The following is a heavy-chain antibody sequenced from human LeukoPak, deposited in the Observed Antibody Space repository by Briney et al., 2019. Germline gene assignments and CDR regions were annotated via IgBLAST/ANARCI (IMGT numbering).Heavy chain of an antibody. CDR3: ARHGSSSLAGSPWDNWFDP. V-gene: IGHV1-18*01. D-gene: IGHD6-13*01. CDR1: GYTFISYG. J-gene: IGHJ5*02. Sequence: GASVKVSCKASGYTFISYGINWVRQAPGQGLEWMGWISAYNGNTNYAQKLQGRVTMTTDTSTSTAYMELRSLRSDDTAVYYCARHGSSSLAGSPWDNWFDPWGQGTLVTVSS. CDR2: ISAYNGNT.